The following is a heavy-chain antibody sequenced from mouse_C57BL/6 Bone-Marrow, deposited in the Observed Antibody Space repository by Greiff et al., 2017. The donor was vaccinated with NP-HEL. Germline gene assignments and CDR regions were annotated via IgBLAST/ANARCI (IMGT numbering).Heavy chain of an antibody. CDR1: GYTFTSYW. J-gene: IGHJ2*01. Sequence: VQLQQSGAELVKPGASVKLSCKASGYTFTSYWMHWVKQRPGRGLEWIGRIDPNSGGTKYNEKFKSKATLTVDKPSSPAYMQLSSLTSEDSAVYYCAREANWDPFDYWGQGTTLTVSS. V-gene: IGHV1-72*01. D-gene: IGHD4-1*01. CDR3: AREANWDPFDY. CDR2: IDPNSGGT.